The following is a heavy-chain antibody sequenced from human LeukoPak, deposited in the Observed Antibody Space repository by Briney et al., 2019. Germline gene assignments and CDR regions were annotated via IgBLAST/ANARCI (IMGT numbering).Heavy chain of an antibody. CDR2: IHHSGST. CDR3: AKTRGYYYDSSGYLTPPFYFDY. Sequence: PSETLSLTCTVSGGSISSHYWTWIRQPPGKGLEWIGYIHHSGSTNYNPSLKGRVTISLDTSKSQFSLKMTSVTAADTAVYYCAKTRGYYYDSSGYLTPPFYFDYWGQGTLVTVSS. V-gene: IGHV4-59*11. CDR1: GGSISSHY. D-gene: IGHD3-22*01. J-gene: IGHJ4*02.